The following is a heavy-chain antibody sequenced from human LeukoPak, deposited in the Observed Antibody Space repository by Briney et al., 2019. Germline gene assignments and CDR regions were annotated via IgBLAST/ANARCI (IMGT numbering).Heavy chain of an antibody. CDR3: ATSESQTKFDY. Sequence: GESLQISCKGSGCSFTTYWIGWVRQMPGKGLEWMGIIFPGDSDTIYSPSFQGQVTISADKSINTAYLQWSSLKASDTAMYFCATSESQTKFDYWGQGTQVIVSS. D-gene: IGHD1/OR15-1a*01. J-gene: IGHJ4*02. CDR1: GCSFTTYW. CDR2: IFPGDSDT. V-gene: IGHV5-51*01.